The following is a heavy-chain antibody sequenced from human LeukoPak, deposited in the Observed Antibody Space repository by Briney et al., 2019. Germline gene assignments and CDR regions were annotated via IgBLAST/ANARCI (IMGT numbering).Heavy chain of an antibody. V-gene: IGHV1-24*01. CDR2: FDPEDGET. J-gene: IGHJ4*02. D-gene: IGHD2-2*01. Sequence: ASVKVSCKVSGYTLTELSMHWVRQAPRKGLEWMGGFDPEDGETIYAQKFQGRVTMTEDTSTDTAYMELSSLRSEGTAVYYCATGPQYCSSTSCMASDYWGQGTLVTVSS. CDR1: GYTLTELS. CDR3: ATGPQYCSSTSCMASDY.